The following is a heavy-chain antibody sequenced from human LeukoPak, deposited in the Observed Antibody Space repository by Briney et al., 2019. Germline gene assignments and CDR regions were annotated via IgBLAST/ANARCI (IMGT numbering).Heavy chain of an antibody. V-gene: IGHV4-39*01. CDR2: IYYSGST. CDR3: ARCYYDSSGYWPLFDY. J-gene: IGHJ4*02. Sequence: SETLSLTCTVSGGSISSSSYYWGWLRQPPGKGLEWIGSIYYSGSTYYNPSLKSRVTISVDTSKNQFSLKLSSVTAADTAVYYCARCYYDSSGYWPLFDYWGQGTLVTVSS. D-gene: IGHD3-22*01. CDR1: GGSISSSSYY.